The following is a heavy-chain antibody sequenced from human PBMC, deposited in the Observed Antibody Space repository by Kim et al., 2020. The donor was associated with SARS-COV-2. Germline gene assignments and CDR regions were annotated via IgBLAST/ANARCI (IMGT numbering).Heavy chain of an antibody. CDR3: AVVPAAINWFDP. J-gene: IGHJ5*02. D-gene: IGHD2-2*01. Sequence: YYADSVKGRFTISRDNAKNSRYLQMNSLRDEDTAVYYCAVVPAAINWFDPWGQGTLVTVSS. V-gene: IGHV3-48*02.